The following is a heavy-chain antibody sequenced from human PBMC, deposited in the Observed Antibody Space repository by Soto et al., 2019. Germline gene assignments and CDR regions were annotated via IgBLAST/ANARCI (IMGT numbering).Heavy chain of an antibody. CDR3: ATLNYDYVWGSSSYGMDV. D-gene: IGHD3-16*01. Sequence: GGSLRLSCAASGLTFSDTWMSWVRQAPGKGLEWVGRIKSKADGGATNYGEPVKGRFTISRDDSKTTLCLQMNSLKTEDTGVYYCATLNYDYVWGSSSYGMDVWGQGTTVTVSS. J-gene: IGHJ6*02. CDR1: GLTFSDTW. V-gene: IGHV3-15*01. CDR2: IKSKADGGAT.